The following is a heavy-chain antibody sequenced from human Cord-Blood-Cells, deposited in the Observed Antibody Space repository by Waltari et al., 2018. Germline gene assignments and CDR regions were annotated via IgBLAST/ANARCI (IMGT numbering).Heavy chain of an antibody. CDR1: GFTFSSYA. J-gene: IGHJ5*02. D-gene: IGHD6-13*01. CDR2: ISYDGSNK. Sequence: QVQLVESGGGVVQPGRSLRLSCAASGFTFSSYAMHWVRQAPGKGLGWGAVISYDGSNKDYADSVKGRFTISRDNSKNTLYLQMNSLRAEDTAVYYCARDRDSSNWFDPWGQGTLVTVSS. V-gene: IGHV3-30-3*01. CDR3: ARDRDSSNWFDP.